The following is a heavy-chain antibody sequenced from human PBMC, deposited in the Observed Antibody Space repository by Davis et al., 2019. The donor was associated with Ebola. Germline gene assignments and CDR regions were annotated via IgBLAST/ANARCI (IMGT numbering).Heavy chain of an antibody. CDR1: GYTFTSYY. D-gene: IGHD6-13*01. Sequence: AASVKVSCKASGYTFTSYYMNWVRQAPAQGLEWMGIINPSGGSTSYAQKFQVRVTMTRDTSTSTVYMELSSLRSEDTAVYYCARAGFQQQLLSDYWGQGTLVTVSS. CDR3: ARAGFQQQLLSDY. V-gene: IGHV1-46*01. CDR2: INPSGGST. J-gene: IGHJ4*02.